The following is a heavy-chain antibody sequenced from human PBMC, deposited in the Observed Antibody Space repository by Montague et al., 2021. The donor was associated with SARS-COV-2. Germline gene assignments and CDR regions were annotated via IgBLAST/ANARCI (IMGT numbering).Heavy chain of an antibody. CDR3: ARGADYDFWSGFLRYKWFGP. CDR2: VHHSGNA. D-gene: IGHD3-3*01. CDR1: GGSLSTPHY. V-gene: IGHV4-4*02. Sequence: TLSLTCAVSGGSLSTPHYWSWVRQPPGKGLEWIGEVHHSGNANYNASFNGRATISVDKSKNQFSLTLRFLTAADTAVYYCARGADYDFWSGFLRYKWFGPWGQGTPVIVSS. J-gene: IGHJ5*02.